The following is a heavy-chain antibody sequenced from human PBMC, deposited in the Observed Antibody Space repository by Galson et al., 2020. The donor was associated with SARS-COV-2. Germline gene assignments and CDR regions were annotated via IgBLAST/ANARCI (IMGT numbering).Heavy chain of an antibody. CDR3: AKDFLGNGDYAADWYFDL. CDR1: GFTFSNYDITFSTYA. J-gene: IGHJ2*01. Sequence: GGSLRLSCAASGFTFSNYDITFSTYAMTWVRQAPGKGLEWVSAISGSGGDTYYADSVKGRFTISRDNSKNTLYLQMNSLRAEDTAVYYCAKDFLGNGDYAADWYFDLWGRGTLVTVSS. V-gene: IGHV3-23*01. CDR2: ISGSGGDT. D-gene: IGHD4-17*01.